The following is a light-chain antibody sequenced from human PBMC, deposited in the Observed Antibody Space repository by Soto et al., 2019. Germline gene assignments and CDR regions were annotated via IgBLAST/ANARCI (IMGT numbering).Light chain of an antibody. CDR2: QTS. CDR3: HQRQSWPRT. V-gene: IGKV3D-15*03. Sequence: EIVMTQSPATLSVSPGERATLSRRASQSVSSSYLAWYQHRPGQAPRLLIYQTSIRAAGIPARFSASGSGTDFTLTISDVQPEDFALYYCHQRQSWPRTFGQGTKVDI. CDR1: QSVSSSY. J-gene: IGKJ1*01.